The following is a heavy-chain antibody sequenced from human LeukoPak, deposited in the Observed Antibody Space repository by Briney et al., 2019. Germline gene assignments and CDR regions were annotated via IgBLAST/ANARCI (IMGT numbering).Heavy chain of an antibody. V-gene: IGHV3-21*01. CDR3: AGLLWCGELLYGAFDI. CDR1: GFTFSSYS. CDR2: ISSSSSYI. Sequence: GGSLRLSCAASGFTFSSYSMNWVRQAPGKGLEWVSSISSSSSYIYYADSVKGRFTISRDNAKNSLYLQMNSLRAEDTAVYYCAGLLWCGELLYGAFDIWGQGTMVTVSS. D-gene: IGHD3-10*01. J-gene: IGHJ3*02.